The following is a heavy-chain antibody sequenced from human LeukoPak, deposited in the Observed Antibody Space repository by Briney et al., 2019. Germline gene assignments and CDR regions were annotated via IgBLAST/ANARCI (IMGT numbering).Heavy chain of an antibody. D-gene: IGHD3-10*01. CDR3: ARHGKMNLVRGAFWYFDL. CDR2: ILDTGGT. V-gene: IGHV4-59*08. Sequence: SETLSLTCTVSNGPMSSFSWSWIRQPPGKRLEWIAYILDTGGTHSNPLLKSRVTLSEDTSNNRISLTLDSVTAADTAMYYCARHGKMNLVRGAFWYFDLWGRGTLVTVSS. J-gene: IGHJ2*01. CDR1: NGPMSSFS.